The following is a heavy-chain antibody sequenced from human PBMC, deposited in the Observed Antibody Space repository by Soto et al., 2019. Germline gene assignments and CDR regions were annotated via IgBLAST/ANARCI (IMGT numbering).Heavy chain of an antibody. CDR3: ARGGRIYCSGGSCYFDY. D-gene: IGHD2-15*01. J-gene: IGHJ4*02. V-gene: IGHV1-18*01. CDR2: ISACNGNT. Sequence: GASVKVSCKASGYTFTSYGISWVRQAPGQGLEWMGWISACNGNTNYAQKLQGRVTMTTDTSTSTAYMELRSLRSDDTAGYYCARGGRIYCSGGSCYFDYWGQGTLVTVSS. CDR1: GYTFTSYG.